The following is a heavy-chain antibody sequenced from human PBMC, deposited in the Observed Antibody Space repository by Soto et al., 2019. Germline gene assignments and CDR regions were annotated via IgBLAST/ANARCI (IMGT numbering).Heavy chain of an antibody. J-gene: IGHJ4*02. CDR3: ARDKITGLFDY. V-gene: IGHV4-34*01. CDR1: CGSFSGYY. CDR2: INHSGST. D-gene: IGHD2-8*02. Sequence: SETLSLTCAVYCGSFSGYYWSWIRQPPGKGLEWIGEINHSGSTNYNPSLKSRVTMSVDTSKNQFSLKLTSVTAADTAVYYCARDKITGLFDYWGKGTPVTVSS.